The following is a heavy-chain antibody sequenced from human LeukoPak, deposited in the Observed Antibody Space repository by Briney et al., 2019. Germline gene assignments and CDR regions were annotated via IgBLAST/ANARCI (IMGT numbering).Heavy chain of an antibody. Sequence: SETLSLTCAVYGGSFSGYYWSWIRQPPGKGLEWIGEINHSGSTNYNPSLKSRVTISVDTSKNQFSLKLSSVTAADTAVYYCASKMVRGAGYYYYYYGMDVWGQGTTVTVSS. CDR2: INHSGST. CDR3: ASKMVRGAGYYYYYYGMDV. V-gene: IGHV4-34*01. J-gene: IGHJ6*02. CDR1: GGSFSGYY. D-gene: IGHD3-10*01.